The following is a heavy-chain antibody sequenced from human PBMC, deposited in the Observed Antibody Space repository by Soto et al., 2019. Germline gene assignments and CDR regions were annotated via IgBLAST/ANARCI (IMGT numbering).Heavy chain of an antibody. D-gene: IGHD1-26*01. CDR3: AKLRGGSSYDAFDI. CDR1: GFTFSSYA. J-gene: IGHJ3*02. V-gene: IGHV3-23*01. CDR2: ISGSGGTT. Sequence: SCAASGFTFSSYAMSWVRQAPGKGLEWVSDISGSGGTTYYADSVKGRFTISRDNSKNTLNLQMNSLRAEDTAVYYCAKLRGGSSYDAFDICGQGTLVTVSS.